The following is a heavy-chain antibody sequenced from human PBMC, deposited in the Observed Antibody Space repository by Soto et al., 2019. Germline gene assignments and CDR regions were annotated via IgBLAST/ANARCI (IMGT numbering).Heavy chain of an antibody. D-gene: IGHD3-22*01. J-gene: IGHJ3*02. Sequence: QVQLVQSGAEVKKPGSSVKVSCKASGGTFSSYAISWVRQAPGQGLEWMGGIIPIFGTANYAQKCQGRVTITADESPSTADMELSSLRPEDTAVYYCARDPAGDSSAHDAFDIWGQGTMVTVSS. CDR3: ARDPAGDSSAHDAFDI. CDR2: IIPIFGTA. CDR1: GGTFSSYA. V-gene: IGHV1-69*12.